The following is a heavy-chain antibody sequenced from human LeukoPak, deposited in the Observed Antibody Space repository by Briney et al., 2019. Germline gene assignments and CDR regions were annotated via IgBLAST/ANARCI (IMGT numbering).Heavy chain of an antibody. J-gene: IGHJ6*03. CDR1: GGSISSYY. D-gene: IGHD5-24*01. CDR3: ARERRDGYNMRAGLYYYYYYMDL. CDR2: VYYAGGT. Sequence: KPSETLSLTCSVSGGSISSYYWSWIRQSPGKGLEWIGYVYYAGGTIYNPSLKSRVTISIDTSKNQFSLKLSSVTAADTAVYYCARERRDGYNMRAGLYYYYYYMDLWGKGTTVTVSS. V-gene: IGHV4-59*01.